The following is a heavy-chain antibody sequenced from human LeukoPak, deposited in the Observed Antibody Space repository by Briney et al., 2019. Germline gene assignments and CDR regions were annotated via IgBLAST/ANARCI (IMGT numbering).Heavy chain of an antibody. J-gene: IGHJ4*02. D-gene: IGHD2-2*01. CDR3: AKAYCSRTSCGWVY. Sequence: AGGSLRLSCAASGFTFDDYAMHWVRQAPGKGLGWVSGISWNSGSIGYADSVKGRFTISRDNAKNSLYLQMNSLRAEDTALYYCAKAYCSRTSCGWVYWGQGTLVTVSS. V-gene: IGHV3-9*01. CDR2: ISWNSGSI. CDR1: GFTFDDYA.